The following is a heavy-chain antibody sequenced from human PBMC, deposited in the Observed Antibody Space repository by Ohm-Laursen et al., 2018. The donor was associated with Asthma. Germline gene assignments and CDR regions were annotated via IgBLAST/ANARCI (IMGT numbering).Heavy chain of an antibody. CDR1: GGTFSSYA. CDR2: IIPIFGTA. CDR3: ATKVVPAAIDAFDI. Sequence: ASVKVSCNASGGTFSSYAISWVRQAPGQGLEWMGGIIPIFGTANYAQKFQGRVTITADESTSTAYMELSSLRSEDTAVYYCATKVVPAAIDAFDIWGQGTMVTVSS. D-gene: IGHD2-2*01. J-gene: IGHJ3*02. V-gene: IGHV1-69*13.